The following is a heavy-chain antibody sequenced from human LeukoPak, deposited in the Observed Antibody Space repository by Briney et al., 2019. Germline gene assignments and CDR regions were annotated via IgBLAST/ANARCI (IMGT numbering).Heavy chain of an antibody. CDR2: IYSDNT. D-gene: IGHD4-17*01. Sequence: GGSLRLSCTVSGFTVSSNSMSWVRQAPGKGLEWVSFIYSDNTHYSDSVKGRFTISRDNSKNTLYLQMNSLRAEDTAVYYCAKLYGDYDRDYWGQGTLVTVSS. CDR1: GFTVSSNS. J-gene: IGHJ4*02. V-gene: IGHV3-66*03. CDR3: AKLYGDYDRDY.